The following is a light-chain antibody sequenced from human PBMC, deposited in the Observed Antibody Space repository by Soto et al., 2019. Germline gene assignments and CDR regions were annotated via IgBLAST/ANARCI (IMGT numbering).Light chain of an antibody. CDR3: GSWDSSLSAYV. Sequence: QSALTQPASVSGSPGQSITISCTGTSSDVGNYIFVSWYRQHPGKAPKLMIYDINNRPSGVSNRFSGSKSGNTASLTISGLQAEDEADYYCGSWDSSLSAYVFGTGTKVTVL. CDR1: SSDVGNYIF. CDR2: DIN. J-gene: IGLJ1*01. V-gene: IGLV2-14*01.